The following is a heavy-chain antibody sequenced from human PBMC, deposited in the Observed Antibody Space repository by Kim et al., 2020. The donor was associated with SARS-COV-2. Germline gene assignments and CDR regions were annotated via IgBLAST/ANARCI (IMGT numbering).Heavy chain of an antibody. D-gene: IGHD5-18*01. J-gene: IGHJ5*02. V-gene: IGHV4-34*01. CDR3: ARVRPGYSYGFESYWFDP. Sequence: KSRVTISVDTAKNQFSLRLSSVTAADTAVYYCARVRPGYSYGFESYWFDPWGQGTLVTVSS.